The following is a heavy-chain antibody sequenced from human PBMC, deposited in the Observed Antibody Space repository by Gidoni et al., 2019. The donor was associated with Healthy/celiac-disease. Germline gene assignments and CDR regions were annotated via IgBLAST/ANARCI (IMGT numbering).Heavy chain of an antibody. Sequence: VQLLESGGGLVQPGGSLRLSCVAPGFPFSSYDMRWVRQAPGKGLEWVSAISGSGSSTYYADSVKGRFTISRDNSKNTLYLQMNSLRAEDTAVYYCARLVWFGELGSFDYWGQGTLVTVSS. CDR3: ARLVWFGELGSFDY. CDR1: GFPFSSYD. V-gene: IGHV3-23*01. CDR2: ISGSGSST. D-gene: IGHD3-10*01. J-gene: IGHJ4*02.